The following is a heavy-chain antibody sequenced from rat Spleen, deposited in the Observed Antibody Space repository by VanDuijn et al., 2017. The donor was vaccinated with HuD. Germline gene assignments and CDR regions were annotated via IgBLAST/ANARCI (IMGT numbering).Heavy chain of an antibody. CDR1: GFTFSNYG. CDR3: AIRDGGFPG. J-gene: IGHJ3*01. V-gene: IGHV5S13*01. Sequence: EVQLVESGGGLVQPGRSLKLSCAASGFTFSNYGMAWVRQAPTKGLEWVASITNSGGSTYYRDSVKGRFTISRDNAKSTLYLQMDSLRSEDTATYYCAIRDGGFPGWGQGTLVTVSS. D-gene: IGHD1-11*01. CDR2: ITNSGGST.